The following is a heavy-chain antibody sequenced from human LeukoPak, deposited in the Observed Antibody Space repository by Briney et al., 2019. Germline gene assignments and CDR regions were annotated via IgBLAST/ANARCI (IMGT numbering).Heavy chain of an antibody. D-gene: IGHD1-26*01. J-gene: IGHJ3*02. CDR1: GYTFTSYA. CDR3: ARAQLQGGFDI. Sequence: ASVKVSCKASGYTFTSYAMHWVRQAPGQRLEWMGWMNPNSGNTGYAQKFQGRVTITRNTSISTAYMELSSLRSEDTAVYYCARAQLQGGFDIWGQGTMVTVSS. V-gene: IGHV1-8*03. CDR2: MNPNSGNT.